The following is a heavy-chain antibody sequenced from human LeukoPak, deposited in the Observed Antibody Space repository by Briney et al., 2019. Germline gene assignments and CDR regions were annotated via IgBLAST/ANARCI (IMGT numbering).Heavy chain of an antibody. V-gene: IGHV1-69*05. D-gene: IGHD1-26*01. CDR3: ARTDSGSYYFGY. CDR1: GGTFSSYA. Sequence: GASVKVSCKASGGTFSSYAISWVRQAPGQGLEWMGGIIPIFGTANYAQKFQGRVTITTDESTSTAYMELSSLRSEDTAVYYCARTDSGSYYFGYWGQGTLVTVSS. J-gene: IGHJ4*02. CDR2: IIPIFGTA.